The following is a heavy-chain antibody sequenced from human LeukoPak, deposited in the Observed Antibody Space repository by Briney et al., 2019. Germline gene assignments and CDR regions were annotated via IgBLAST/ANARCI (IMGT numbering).Heavy chain of an antibody. V-gene: IGHV3-21*01. D-gene: IGHD3-22*01. J-gene: IGHJ4*02. CDR3: ARDKADYDSSGFDY. CDR2: ISSSSSYI. Sequence: KSGGSLRLSCAASGFTFSSYSMNWARQAPGKGLEWVSSISSSSSYIYYADSVKGRFTISRDNAKNSLYLQMNSLRAEDTAVYYCARDKADYDSSGFDYWGQGTLVTVSS. CDR1: GFTFSSYS.